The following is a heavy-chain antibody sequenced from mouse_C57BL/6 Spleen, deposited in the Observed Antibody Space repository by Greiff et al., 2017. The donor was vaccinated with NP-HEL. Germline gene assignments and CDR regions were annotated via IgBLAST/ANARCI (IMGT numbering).Heavy chain of an antibody. J-gene: IGHJ1*03. CDR3: ARDREGLLGYFDV. D-gene: IGHD2-3*01. CDR2: ISDGGSYT. Sequence: DVKLVESGGGLVKPGGSLKLSCAASGFTFSSYAMSWVRQTPEKRLEWVATISDGGSYTYYPDNVKGRFTISRDNAKNNLYLQMSHLKSEDTAMDYCARDREGLLGYFDVWGTGTTVTVSS. CDR1: GFTFSSYA. V-gene: IGHV5-4*01.